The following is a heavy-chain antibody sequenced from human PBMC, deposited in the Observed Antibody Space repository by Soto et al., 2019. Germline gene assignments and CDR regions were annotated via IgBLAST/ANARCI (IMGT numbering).Heavy chain of an antibody. D-gene: IGHD2-2*01. CDR1: GFTFSSYG. Sequence: GGSLRLSCAASGFTFSSYGMHWVRQAPCKGLEWVAVISYDGSNKYYADSVKGRYTITRDNSKNTLYLQMNSLRAEDTAVYYCAKAPDGYCSSTSCHRTNWFDPWGQGTLVTVSS. J-gene: IGHJ5*02. CDR3: AKAPDGYCSSTSCHRTNWFDP. V-gene: IGHV3-30*18. CDR2: ISYDGSNK.